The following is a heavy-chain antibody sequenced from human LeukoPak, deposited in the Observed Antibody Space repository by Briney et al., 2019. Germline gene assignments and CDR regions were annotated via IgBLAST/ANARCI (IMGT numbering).Heavy chain of an antibody. D-gene: IGHD2-2*01. J-gene: IGHJ3*02. V-gene: IGHV1-24*01. CDR2: FDPEDGET. CDR1: GSTLTELS. Sequence: ASVKVSCKVSGSTLTELSMHWVRQAPGKGLECMGGFDPEDGETIYAQKFQGRVTMTEDTSTDTAYMELSSLRSEDTAVYYCATDVAVPTGAFDIWGQGTMVTVSS. CDR3: ATDVAVPTGAFDI.